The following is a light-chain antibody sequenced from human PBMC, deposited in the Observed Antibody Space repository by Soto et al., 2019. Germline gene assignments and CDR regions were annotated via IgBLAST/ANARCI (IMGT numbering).Light chain of an antibody. Sequence: MTQSPSTLSASVGDRVTITCRASQSVSSSYLAWYQQKLGQAPRLLIYGASTRATGIPPRFSGSGSGTEFILTISSLQSEDFAVYYCQHYNNWLGTFGGGTKVDIK. CDR2: GAS. CDR3: QHYNNWLGT. J-gene: IGKJ4*01. V-gene: IGKV3-15*01. CDR1: QSVSSSY.